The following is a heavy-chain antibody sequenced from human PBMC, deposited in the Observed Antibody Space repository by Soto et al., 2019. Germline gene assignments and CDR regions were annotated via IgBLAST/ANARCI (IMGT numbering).Heavy chain of an antibody. D-gene: IGHD3-10*01. Sequence: EVQLLESGGGLAQPGGSLRLSCATSGFPFSSYAMAWVRQAPGKGLAWVSGISGRGGSSFYAYSVKGRFTISRDNSKSTLYLQMSSLRAEDTAVYYCVRVAGSGGYFDFWGQGILVTVSS. J-gene: IGHJ4*02. CDR2: ISGRGGSS. CDR3: VRVAGSGGYFDF. CDR1: GFPFSSYA. V-gene: IGHV3-23*01.